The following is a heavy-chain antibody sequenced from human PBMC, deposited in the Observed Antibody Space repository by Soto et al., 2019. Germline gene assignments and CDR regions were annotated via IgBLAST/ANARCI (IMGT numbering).Heavy chain of an antibody. J-gene: IGHJ3*02. CDR2: IYHSGST. CDR1: GGSISSGGYS. CDR3: ASTKYGGNSSGAFDI. D-gene: IGHD2-21*02. V-gene: IGHV4-30-2*01. Sequence: QLQLQESGSGLVKPSQTLSLTCAVSGGSISSGGYSWSWIRQPPGKGLEWLGYIYHSGSTYYNPSLKNRVTIAVDRSKNRFSMKLRSVTAADTAVYYCASTKYGGNSSGAFDIWGQGTMVTVSS.